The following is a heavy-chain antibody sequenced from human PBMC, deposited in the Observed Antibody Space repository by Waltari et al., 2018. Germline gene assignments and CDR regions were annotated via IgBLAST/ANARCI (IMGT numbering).Heavy chain of an antibody. J-gene: IGHJ4*02. Sequence: QLQLHESGPGLVRPSGTLSPLSAVSGGSMGTSDYWSWVRQPPGRGRGWIGHVRGDGKTNYNPSFASLVTMSLDTSTYHFALKLTSATAADTALYYCARDRGRGLYLDTWGQGTLVTVSP. D-gene: IGHD1-1*01. V-gene: IGHV4-4*02. CDR2: VRGDGKT. CDR1: GGSMGTSDY. CDR3: ARDRGRGLYLDT.